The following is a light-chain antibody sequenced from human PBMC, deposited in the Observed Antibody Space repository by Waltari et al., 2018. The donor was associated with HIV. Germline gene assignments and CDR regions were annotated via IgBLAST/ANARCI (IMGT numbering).Light chain of an antibody. CDR3: QQYYSTPSYT. V-gene: IGKV4-1*01. CDR1: QSVLYSSNNKNY. CDR2: WAS. J-gene: IGKJ2*01. Sequence: DIVMTQSPDSLAVSLGERATINCKSSQSVLYSSNNKNYLAWYQQKPGQPPKLLIYWASTRESGVPYRFSGSGSGTDFTLTISSLQAEDVAVYYCQQYYSTPSYTFGQGTKLEIK.